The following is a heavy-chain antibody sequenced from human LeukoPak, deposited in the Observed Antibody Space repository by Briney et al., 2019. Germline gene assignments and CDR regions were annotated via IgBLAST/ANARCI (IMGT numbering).Heavy chain of an antibody. V-gene: IGHV4-61*01. Sequence: SETLSLTCTVSGVSVSSGSYYWSWIRQPPGKGLEWIGYIYYSGSTNYNPSLKSRVTISVDTSKNQFSLKLSSATAADTAVYYCAREFGDWYYFDYWGQGTLVTVSS. CDR3: AREFGDWYYFDY. CDR1: GVSVSSGSYY. J-gene: IGHJ4*02. D-gene: IGHD3-10*01. CDR2: IYYSGST.